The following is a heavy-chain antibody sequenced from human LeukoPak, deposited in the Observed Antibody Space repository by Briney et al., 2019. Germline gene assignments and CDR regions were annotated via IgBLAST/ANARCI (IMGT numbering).Heavy chain of an antibody. D-gene: IGHD3-16*01. CDR1: GGTFSSYA. CDR3: ARGGGGIDY. J-gene: IGHJ4*02. Sequence: GASVKVSCTASGGTFSSYAISWVRQAPGQGLGWMGGIIPIFGTANYAQKFQGRVTITADESMSTAYMELSSLRSEDTAVYYCARGGGGIDYWGQGTLVTVSS. CDR2: IIPIFGTA. V-gene: IGHV1-69*13.